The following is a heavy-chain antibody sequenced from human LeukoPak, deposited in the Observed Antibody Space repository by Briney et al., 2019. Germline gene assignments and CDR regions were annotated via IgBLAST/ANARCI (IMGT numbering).Heavy chain of an antibody. CDR3: AKDRYSSGWYSDFDY. D-gene: IGHD6-19*01. V-gene: IGHV3-30*18. Sequence: GGSVRLSCAPSGLPYRNYAMQWLRQAPGKGGEGVAVMSEGGSNKYYGDSVKGRFTISRHNSKNTVYLQMNSLRAEDTAVYHCAKDRYSSGWYSDFDYWGQGTLVTVSS. CDR1: GLPYRNYA. J-gene: IGHJ4*02. CDR2: MSEGGSNK.